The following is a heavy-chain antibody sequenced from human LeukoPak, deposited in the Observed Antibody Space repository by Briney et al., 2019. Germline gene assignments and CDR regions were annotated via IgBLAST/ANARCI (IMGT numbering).Heavy chain of an antibody. CDR2: FDPEDGET. J-gene: IGHJ3*02. CDR3: ATEPPILWFGRAKGAFDI. V-gene: IGHV1-24*01. D-gene: IGHD3-10*01. CDR1: GYTFTSYY. Sequence: GASVKVSCKASGYTFTSYYMHWVRQAPGKGLEWMGGFDPEDGETIYAQKFQGRVTMTEDTSTDTAYMELSSLRSEDTAVYYCATEPPILWFGRAKGAFDIWGQGTMVTVSS.